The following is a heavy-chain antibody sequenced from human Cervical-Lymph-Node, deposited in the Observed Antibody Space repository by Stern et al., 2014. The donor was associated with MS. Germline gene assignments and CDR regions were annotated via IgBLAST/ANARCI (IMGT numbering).Heavy chain of an antibody. CDR3: ARGDLYYYGMDV. V-gene: IGHV3-11*06. J-gene: IGHJ6*02. CDR2: ISNTRDYT. CDR1: GFIFSDHY. Sequence: MQLVESGGGLVKPGGSLRLSCAASGFIFSDHYMSWIRQAPGKGLEFVSYISNTRDYTNYANSVKGRFTISRDNAKNSLYLQMNNLRAEDTAVYYCARGDLYYYGMDVWGQGTTVTVSS.